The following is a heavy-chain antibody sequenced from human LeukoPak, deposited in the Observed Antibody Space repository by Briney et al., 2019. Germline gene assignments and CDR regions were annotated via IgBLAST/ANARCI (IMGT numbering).Heavy chain of an antibody. V-gene: IGHV1-46*01. CDR3: ARDSLEAGDAFDN. J-gene: IGHJ3*02. Sequence: ASVKVSCKASGYTFTSYYMHWVRQAPGQGLEWMGIINPSGGSTSYAQKFQGRVTMTRDTSTSTVYMELSSLGSEDTAVYYCARDSLEAGDAFDNWGQGTMVTVSS. CDR2: INPSGGST. CDR1: GYTFTSYY.